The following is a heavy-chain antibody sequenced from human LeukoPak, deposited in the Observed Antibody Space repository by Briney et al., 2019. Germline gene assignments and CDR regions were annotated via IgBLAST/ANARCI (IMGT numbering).Heavy chain of an antibody. CDR3: ASKSSGYGRTTYYYYGMDV. D-gene: IGHD5-12*01. CDR1: GGTFSSYA. CDR2: IIPILGIA. V-gene: IGHV1-69*04. J-gene: IGHJ6*02. Sequence: SVKVSCKASGGTFSSYAISWVRQAPGQGLEWMGRIIPILGIANYAQKFQGRVTITTDKSTSTAYMELSSLRSEDTAVYYCASKSSGYGRTTYYYYGMDVWGQGTTVTVSS.